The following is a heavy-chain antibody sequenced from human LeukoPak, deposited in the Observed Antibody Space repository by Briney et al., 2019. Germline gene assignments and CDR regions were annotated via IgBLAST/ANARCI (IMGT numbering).Heavy chain of an antibody. J-gene: IGHJ4*02. V-gene: IGHV1-8*01. CDR3: TRGSLSGSSRDY. CDR1: GYTFTGYD. Sequence: ASVGVSCKGSGYTFTGYDINWVGQATGQGLEWMGWMNPDTGDTGYAQKFQGRVTMTRSTSIDTAYMELSGLTSEDTAIYYCTRGSLSGSSRDYWGQGTLVTVSS. CDR2: MNPDTGDT. D-gene: IGHD1-26*01.